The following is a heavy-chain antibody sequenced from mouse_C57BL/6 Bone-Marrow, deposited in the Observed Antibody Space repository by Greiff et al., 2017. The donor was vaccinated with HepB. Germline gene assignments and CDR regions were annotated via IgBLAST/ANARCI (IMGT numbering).Heavy chain of an antibody. D-gene: IGHD2-4*01. V-gene: IGHV1-80*01. CDR2: IYPGDGDT. J-gene: IGHJ3*01. Sequence: QVQLQQSGAELVKPGASVKISCKASGYAFSSYWMNWVKQRPGKGLEWIGQIYPGDGDTNYNGKFKGKATLTADKSSSTAYMQLSSLTSEDSAVYFFARLYDYDQTAWCAYWGQGTLVTVSA. CDR1: GYAFSSYW. CDR3: ARLYDYDQTAWCAY.